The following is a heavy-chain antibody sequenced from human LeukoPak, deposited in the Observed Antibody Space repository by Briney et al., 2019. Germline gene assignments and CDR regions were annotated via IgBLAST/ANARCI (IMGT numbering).Heavy chain of an antibody. Sequence: PGGSLRLSCAASGFTFSSYWMSWVRQAPGKGLEWVANIKQDGSEKYYVDSVKGRFTISRDDAKNSLYLQMNSLRAEDTAVYYCARDWTTVTLYYYYYYGMDVWGQGTTVTVSS. V-gene: IGHV3-7*01. CDR1: GFTFSSYW. CDR3: ARDWTTVTLYYYYYYGMDV. D-gene: IGHD4-11*01. CDR2: IKQDGSEK. J-gene: IGHJ6*02.